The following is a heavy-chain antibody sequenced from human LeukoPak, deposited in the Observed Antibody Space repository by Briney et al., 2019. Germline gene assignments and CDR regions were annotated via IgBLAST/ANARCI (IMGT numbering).Heavy chain of an antibody. Sequence: GGSLRLSCAAFGFTFSSCGFNWVRQAPGKGLEWVSSIGPTGTDRYYADSVRGRFTISRDNAKNSMYLQMDSLRDEDTAVYYCATETIGRHYDYWGQGTLLTVSS. CDR1: GFTFSSCG. V-gene: IGHV3-21*01. D-gene: IGHD1-14*01. CDR3: ATETIGRHYDY. J-gene: IGHJ4*02. CDR2: IGPTGTDR.